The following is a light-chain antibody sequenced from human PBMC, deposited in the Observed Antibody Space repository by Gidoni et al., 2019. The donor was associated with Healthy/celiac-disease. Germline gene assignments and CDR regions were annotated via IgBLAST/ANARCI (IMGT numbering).Light chain of an antibody. CDR2: WAS. CDR3: QQYYSTLGT. J-gene: IGKJ3*01. V-gene: IGKV4-1*01. CDR1: QSVLYSSNNKNY. Sequence: DIVMTQSPDSLAVSLGERATINCKSSQSVLYSSNNKNYLAWYQQKPGQPPKLLIYWASTRESGVPDRFSGSGSGTDFTLTISSLQAEDVAVYYCQQYYSTLGTFXPXTKVDIK.